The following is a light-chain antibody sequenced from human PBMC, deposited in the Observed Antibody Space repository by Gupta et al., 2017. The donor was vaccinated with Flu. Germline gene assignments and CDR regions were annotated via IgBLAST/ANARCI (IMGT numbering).Light chain of an antibody. CDR1: KLGNKY. CDR3: QAWDSSSVV. CDR2: QDS. J-gene: IGLJ2*01. V-gene: IGLV3-1*01. Sequence: SYELTHPPSVSVSPGQPASITCSGDKLGNKYACWYQQKPGQSPVLVIYQDSKRPSGIPERFSGSNSGNTATLTISGTQATDEADYYCQAWDSSSVVFGGGTKLTVL.